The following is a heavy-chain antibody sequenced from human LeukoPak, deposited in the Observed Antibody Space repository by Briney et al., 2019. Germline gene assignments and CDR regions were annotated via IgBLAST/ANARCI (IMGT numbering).Heavy chain of an antibody. Sequence: GGSLRLSCAASGFTFSSYAMHWVRQAPGKGLEWVAVISYDGSNKYYADSVKGRFTISRDNSKNTQYLQMNSLRAEDTAVYYCARDILTGYYAFDYWGQGTLVTVSS. V-gene: IGHV3-30-3*01. J-gene: IGHJ4*02. CDR3: ARDILTGYYAFDY. D-gene: IGHD3-9*01. CDR2: ISYDGSNK. CDR1: GFTFSSYA.